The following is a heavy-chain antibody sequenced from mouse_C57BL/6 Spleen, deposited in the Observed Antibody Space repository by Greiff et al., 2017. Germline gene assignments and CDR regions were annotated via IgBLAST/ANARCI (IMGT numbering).Heavy chain of an antibody. J-gene: IGHJ1*03. CDR2: IYPGAGDT. V-gene: IGHV1-82*01. D-gene: IGHD4-1*01. CDR1: GYAFSSSW. Sequence: QVQLQQSGPELVKPGASVKISCKASGYAFSSSWMNWVKQRPGKGLEWIGRIYPGAGDTNDNGKFKGKATLTADKSSSTAYMQLSSLKSEDSAVYVCARSELGRGYGDVWGTGTTVTVSS. CDR3: ARSELGRGYGDV.